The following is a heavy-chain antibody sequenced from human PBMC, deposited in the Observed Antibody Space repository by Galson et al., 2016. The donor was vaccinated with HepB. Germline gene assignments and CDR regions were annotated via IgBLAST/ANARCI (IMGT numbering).Heavy chain of an antibody. D-gene: IGHD6-19*01. CDR2: TYYRSKWYN. J-gene: IGHJ4*02. CDR3: ARDPGIAVTARVYFDY. Sequence: CAISWDSVSRNSVAWNWIRQSPSRGLEWLGRTYYRSKWYNDYAVSMKSRLSINPDTSKNQFSLQLNSVTPEDTAVYYCARDPGIAVTARVYFDYWGQGTLVTVSS. V-gene: IGHV6-1*01. CDR1: WDSVSRNSVA.